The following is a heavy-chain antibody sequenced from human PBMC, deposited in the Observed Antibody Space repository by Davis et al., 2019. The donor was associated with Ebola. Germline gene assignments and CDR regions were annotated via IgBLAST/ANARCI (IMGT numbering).Heavy chain of an antibody. J-gene: IGHJ4*02. Sequence: GESLKISCAASGLVFSSYVMSWVRQAPGKGLEWVGRVKTKADGGTTDYAAPVKGRFTISRDDSENTVSLQMNSLRDEDTAVYYCARGHVLRFLEWYPDYWGQGTLVTVSS. CDR1: GLVFSSYV. CDR3: ARGHVLRFLEWYPDY. CDR2: VKTKADGGTT. V-gene: IGHV3-15*01. D-gene: IGHD3-3*01.